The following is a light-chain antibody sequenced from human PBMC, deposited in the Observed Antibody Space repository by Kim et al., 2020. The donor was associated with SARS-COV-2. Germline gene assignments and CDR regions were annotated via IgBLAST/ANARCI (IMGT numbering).Light chain of an antibody. CDR1: QCISSA. CDR3: QQFKSFPFT. J-gene: IGKJ3*01. V-gene: IGKV1-13*02. CDR2: DAS. Sequence: ASADDTVTITCRASQCISSALAWYQQTPGKPPKLLIYDASNLKSGVASRFSGSGSGTDFALTISSLQPEDFATYYCQQFKSFPFTFGPGTKVDIK.